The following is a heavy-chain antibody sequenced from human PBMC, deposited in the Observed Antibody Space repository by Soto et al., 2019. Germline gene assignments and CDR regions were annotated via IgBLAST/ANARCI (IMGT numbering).Heavy chain of an antibody. J-gene: IGHJ5*02. D-gene: IGHD6-19*01. Sequence: PSETLCLTWAASGGSFSGYDWSCIRQPPGKGLEWIGEINHSGSTNYNPSLKSRVTISVDTSKNQFSLKLRSVTAADTAVYSCARREWLAREFDPWGQGTLVTSPQ. CDR2: INHSGST. V-gene: IGHV4-34*01. CDR3: ARREWLAREFDP. CDR1: GGSFSGYD.